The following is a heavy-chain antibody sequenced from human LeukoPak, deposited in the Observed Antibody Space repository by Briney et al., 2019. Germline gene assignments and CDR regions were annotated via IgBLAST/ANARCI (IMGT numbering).Heavy chain of an antibody. CDR1: GYTFTSYD. CDR3: ARGSRYCSSTSCYREYYFDY. J-gene: IGHJ4*02. CDR2: MNPNSGNT. D-gene: IGHD2-2*02. V-gene: IGHV1-8*01. Sequence: ASVKVSCKASGYTFTSYDINWVRQATGQGLEWMGWMNPNSGNTGYAQKFQGRVTMTRNTSISTAYMELSSLRSEDTAVYYCARGSRYCSSTSCYREYYFDYWGQGTLVTVSS.